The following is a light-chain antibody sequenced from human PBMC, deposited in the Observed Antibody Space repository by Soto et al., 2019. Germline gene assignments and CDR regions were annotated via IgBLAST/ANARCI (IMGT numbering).Light chain of an antibody. J-gene: IGLJ1*01. V-gene: IGLV1-44*01. CDR2: STS. Sequence: QSVLTQPPSASGTPGQIVAISCSGSSSNIGSNTVTWYQQLPGTAPKLLIYSTSQRSSGVPGRFSGSKSGASASLSISGLQSEDEADYYCAAWDDRLDVDGFGTGTNVTV. CDR1: SSNIGSNT. CDR3: AAWDDRLDVDG.